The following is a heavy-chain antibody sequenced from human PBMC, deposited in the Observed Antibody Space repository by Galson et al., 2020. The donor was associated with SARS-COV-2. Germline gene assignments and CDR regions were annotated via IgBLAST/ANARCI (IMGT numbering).Heavy chain of an antibody. V-gene: IGHV1-69*13. CDR2: VVPIFGTT. CDR1: GGSFRSHV. Sequence: SVKVSCKASGGSFRSHVFSWVRQAPGQGLQWMGEVVPIFGTTHYAQDFLGRITIIADESTSTAYMELSSLRSEDTAVYYCARTYGGNHYFDYWGQGTLVTVSS. J-gene: IGHJ4*02. D-gene: IGHD2-15*01. CDR3: ARTYGGNHYFDY.